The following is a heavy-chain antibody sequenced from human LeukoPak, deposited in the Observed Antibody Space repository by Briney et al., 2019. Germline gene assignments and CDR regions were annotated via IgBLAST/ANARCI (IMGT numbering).Heavy chain of an antibody. V-gene: IGHV1-2*04. Sequence: ASVKVSCKASGYTFTGYYMHWVRQAPGQGLEWMGWINPNSGGTNYAQKFQGWVTMTRDTSISTAYMELSRLRSDDTAVYYCARVGGRHYDILTGTWHGRYFQHWGQGTLVTVSS. CDR3: ARVGGRHYDILTGTWHGRYFQH. D-gene: IGHD3-9*01. J-gene: IGHJ1*01. CDR2: INPNSGGT. CDR1: GYTFTGYY.